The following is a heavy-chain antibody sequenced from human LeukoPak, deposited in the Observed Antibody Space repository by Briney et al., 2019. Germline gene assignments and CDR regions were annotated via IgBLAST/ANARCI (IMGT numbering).Heavy chain of an antibody. CDR1: GLTFSSYS. V-gene: IGHV3-21*01. CDR3: ASGGRHSYFMGA. Sequence: PGGSLRLSCAASGLTFSSYSMNWVRQAPGRGLEWVSSISGGSDFIYYADYVKGRFTISRDNAKNSLSLQMNSLTVEDMAVYYCASGGRHSYFMGAWGKGTTVTVSS. D-gene: IGHD3-10*01. CDR2: ISGGSDFI. J-gene: IGHJ6*03.